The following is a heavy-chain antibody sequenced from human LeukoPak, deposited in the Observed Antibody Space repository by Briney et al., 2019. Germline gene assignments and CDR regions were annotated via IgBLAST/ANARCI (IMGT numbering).Heavy chain of an antibody. CDR2: IYYSGST. Sequence: PSETLSLTCIVSGGXISSYYCSWIRQPPGKGLEWIGYIYYSGSTNYNPSLKSRVTISVDTSKNQFSLKLSSVTAADTAVYYCARGAYYYDSSGYYYGRYFDLWGRGTLVTVSS. J-gene: IGHJ2*01. D-gene: IGHD3-22*01. CDR1: GGXISSYY. V-gene: IGHV4-59*01. CDR3: ARGAYYYDSSGYYYGRYFDL.